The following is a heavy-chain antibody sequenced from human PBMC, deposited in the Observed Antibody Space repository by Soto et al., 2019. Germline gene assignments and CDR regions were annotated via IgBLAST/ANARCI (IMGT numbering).Heavy chain of an antibody. J-gene: IGHJ2*01. CDR3: ARDSYNYDRNHYYRAEVWYFDL. Sequence: QVQLVQSGAEVKKPGSSVKVSCEASGGTFSSYGISWVRQAPGQGLEWMGGIIPMFGTVTYAQKVQGRVTITADESTRKAYMELSSLIAEDTAVFYCARDSYNYDRNHYYRAEVWYFDLWGRGTLVTVSS. D-gene: IGHD3-22*01. CDR2: IIPMFGTV. CDR1: GGTFSSYG. V-gene: IGHV1-69*12.